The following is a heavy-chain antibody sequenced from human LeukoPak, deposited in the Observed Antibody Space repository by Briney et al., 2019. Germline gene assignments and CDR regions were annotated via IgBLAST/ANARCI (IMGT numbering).Heavy chain of an antibody. V-gene: IGHV3-23*01. D-gene: IGHD1-26*01. CDR1: GFTFSSYA. Sequence: GGSLRLSCAASGFTFSSYAMSWVRQAPRKGLEWVSAITGSGGSTYYADSVKGRFTISRDNSKNTLYLQMNSLRAEDTAVYYCAKDQVGATTLDAFDIWGQGTMVTVSS. CDR3: AKDQVGATTLDAFDI. CDR2: ITGSGGST. J-gene: IGHJ3*02.